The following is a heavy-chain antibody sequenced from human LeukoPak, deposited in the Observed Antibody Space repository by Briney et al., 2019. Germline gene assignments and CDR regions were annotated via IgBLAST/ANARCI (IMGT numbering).Heavy chain of an antibody. J-gene: IGHJ4*02. Sequence: AASVTVSCTASGGTFSSYTISWVRQAPGQGLEWMGRIIPILGIANYAQKFQGRVTITADKSTSTAYMELSSLRSEDTAVYYCARASARYSYGALEYWGQGTLVTVSS. CDR3: ARASARYSYGALEY. CDR1: GGTFSSYT. CDR2: IIPILGIA. D-gene: IGHD5-18*01. V-gene: IGHV1-69*02.